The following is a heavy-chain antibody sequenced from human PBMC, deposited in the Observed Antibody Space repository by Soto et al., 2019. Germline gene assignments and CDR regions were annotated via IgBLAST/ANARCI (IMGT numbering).Heavy chain of an antibody. J-gene: IGHJ5*02. CDR2: INPSGGST. CDR1: GYTFTSYY. Sequence: ASVKVSWKACGYTFTSYYMHWVRQAPGQGLEWMGIINPSGGSTSYAQKFQGRVTMARDTSTSTVYMELSSLRSEDTAVYYCARGDHGYYYGSGSHFRPGNWFDPRGQGTLVTVSS. D-gene: IGHD3-10*01. CDR3: ARGDHGYYYGSGSHFRPGNWFDP. V-gene: IGHV1-46*03.